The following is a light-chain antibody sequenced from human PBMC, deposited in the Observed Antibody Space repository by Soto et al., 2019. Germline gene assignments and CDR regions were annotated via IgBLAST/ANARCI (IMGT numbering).Light chain of an antibody. Sequence: TPAPTSLSASVGDGVSISCLASQSISNYLNWYQHKPGKAPKLLIYAASSLQSGVPSRFSGSGSETDFTLTISSLQPEDFATYSCQQSYSTTWTFGQGGKVDIK. J-gene: IGKJ1*01. CDR1: QSISNY. CDR2: AAS. V-gene: IGKV1-39*01. CDR3: QQSYSTTWT.